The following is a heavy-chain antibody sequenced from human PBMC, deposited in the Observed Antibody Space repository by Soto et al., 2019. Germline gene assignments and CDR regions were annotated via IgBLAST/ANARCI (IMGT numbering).Heavy chain of an antibody. V-gene: IGHV4-39*01. CDR1: GGSIGSSSYY. D-gene: IGHD6-13*01. Sequence: SETLSLTCTVSGGSIGSSSYYWGWIRQPPGKGLEWIGSIYYSGSTYYNPSLKSRVTISVDTSKNQFSLKLSSVTAADTAVYYCARHLSSSFNYFDYWGQGTLVTVSS. CDR3: ARHLSSSFNYFDY. J-gene: IGHJ4*02. CDR2: IYYSGST.